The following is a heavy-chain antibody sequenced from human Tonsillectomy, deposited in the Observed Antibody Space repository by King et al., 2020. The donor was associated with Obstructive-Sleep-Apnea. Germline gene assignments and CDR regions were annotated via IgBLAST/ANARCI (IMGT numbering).Heavy chain of an antibody. CDR2: IIPIFGTA. CDR3: ARAPSWSGYYKPPSDFDY. Sequence: LQLVQSGAEVKKPGSSVKVSCKASGGTFSSYAISWVRQAPGQGLEWMGGIIPIFGTANYAQKFQGRVTITADESTSTAYMELSSLRSEDTAVYYCARAPSWSGYYKPPSDFDYWGQGTLVTVSS. D-gene: IGHD3-3*01. J-gene: IGHJ4*02. V-gene: IGHV1-69*01. CDR1: GGTFSSYA.